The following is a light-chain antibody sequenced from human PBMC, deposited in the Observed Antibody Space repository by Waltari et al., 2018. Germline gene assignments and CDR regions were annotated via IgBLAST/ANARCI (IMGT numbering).Light chain of an antibody. CDR2: DAS. V-gene: IGKV1-33*01. J-gene: IGKJ2*01. CDR1: QDIANF. Sequence: DIQMTQSPSSLSASVGDRVTITCRANQDIANFLNWYQHKPGKPPKLLVYDASNMASGVPSRFSAYGSTTSFTVTISSLQPEDIGTYYCQQYDHVPYTFGQGTKLEIK. CDR3: QQYDHVPYT.